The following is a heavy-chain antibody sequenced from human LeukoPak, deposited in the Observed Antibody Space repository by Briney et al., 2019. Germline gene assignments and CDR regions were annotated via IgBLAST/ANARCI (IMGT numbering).Heavy chain of an antibody. D-gene: IGHD1-26*01. Sequence: RTGGSLRLSCAASGFTFSTYNMNWVRQAPGKGLEWLSYISTDSSSIYYADSVKGRFTISRDNAKNSLYLQMNSLRDEDTAVYYCAIDAWDLPLDASDIWGQGTIVTVSS. CDR2: ISTDSSSI. V-gene: IGHV3-48*02. CDR1: GFTFSTYN. CDR3: AIDAWDLPLDASDI. J-gene: IGHJ3*02.